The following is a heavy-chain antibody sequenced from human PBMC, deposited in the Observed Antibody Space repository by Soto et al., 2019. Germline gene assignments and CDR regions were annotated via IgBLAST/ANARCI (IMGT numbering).Heavy chain of an antibody. V-gene: IGHV3-23*01. J-gene: IGHJ6*03. Sequence: PGGSLRLSCAASGFTFSSYAMSWVRQAPGKGLEWVSAISGSGGSTYYADSVKGRFTISRDNSKNTLYLQMNSLRAEDTAVYYCAKYSNYYYYYHMDVWGQGTTVPVSS. CDR3: AKYSNYYYYYHMDV. D-gene: IGHD4-4*01. CDR2: ISGSGGST. CDR1: GFTFSSYA.